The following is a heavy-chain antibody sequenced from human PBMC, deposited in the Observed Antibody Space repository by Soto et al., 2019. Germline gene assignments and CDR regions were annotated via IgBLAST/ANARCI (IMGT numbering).Heavy chain of an antibody. V-gene: IGHV4-39*01. CDR2: IYSSGTT. Sequence: PSETLSLTCTVPGGSIGGSSYFWGWIRQSPGTGLEWLGTIYSSGTTYYNPSLKSRITMSLDTSKNQFSLNLGSVTAADTAVYYCTRRRFGLRGVTTTDVWGPGTTVTVSS. J-gene: IGHJ6*02. CDR1: GGSIGGSSYF. CDR3: TRRRFGLRGVTTTDV. D-gene: IGHD3-10*01.